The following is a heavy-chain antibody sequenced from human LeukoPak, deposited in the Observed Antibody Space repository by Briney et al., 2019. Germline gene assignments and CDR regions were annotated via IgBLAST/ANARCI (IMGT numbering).Heavy chain of an antibody. CDR3: ARDLWFGELFSDY. CDR1: GFTVSSNY. D-gene: IGHD3-10*01. Sequence: PGGSLRLSCAASGFTVSSNYMGWVRQAPGKGLEWVSVIYSGGSTYYADSVKGRFTISRDNSKSTLYLQMNSLRAEDTAVYYCARDLWFGELFSDYWGQGTLVTVSS. J-gene: IGHJ4*02. CDR2: IYSGGST. V-gene: IGHV3-66*01.